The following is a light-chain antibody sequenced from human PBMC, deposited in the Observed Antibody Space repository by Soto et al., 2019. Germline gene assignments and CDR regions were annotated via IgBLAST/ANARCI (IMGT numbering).Light chain of an antibody. CDR2: DVN. Sequence: QSALTQPASVSGSPGQSITISCTGTSSDVGGYNFVSWYQQHPGKVPKLMIFDVNRRPSGVSDRFSGSKSGNTASLTISGLQAEDEGDYYCCSYISSSTHVFGSGTKLTVL. CDR3: CSYISSSTHV. V-gene: IGLV2-14*03. CDR1: SSDVGGYNF. J-gene: IGLJ1*01.